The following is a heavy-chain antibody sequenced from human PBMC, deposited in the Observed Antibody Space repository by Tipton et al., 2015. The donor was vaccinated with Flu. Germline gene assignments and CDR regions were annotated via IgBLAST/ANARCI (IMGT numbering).Heavy chain of an antibody. V-gene: IGHV4-38-2*01. CDR3: ASGAYYFGSETYRDYFDY. Sequence: TLSLTCAVSGYSISSGYYWGWIRQPPGKGLEWIGSVYHSGSTYYNPSLKSRVTISVDTSKNQLSLRLSSVTAAGTAVYYWASGAYYFGSETYRDYFDYWGPVTLVTVSS. J-gene: IGHJ4*02. D-gene: IGHD3-10*01. CDR2: VYHSGST. CDR1: GYSISSGYY.